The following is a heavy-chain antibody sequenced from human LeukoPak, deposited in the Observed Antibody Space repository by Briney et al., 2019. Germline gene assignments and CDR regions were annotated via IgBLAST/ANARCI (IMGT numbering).Heavy chain of an antibody. D-gene: IGHD5-12*01. J-gene: IGHJ4*02. CDR2: INWNGGST. CDR1: GFTFDDYG. CDR3: ARDDGGYSGYDSRVRRSHFDY. V-gene: IGHV3-20*04. Sequence: GGSLRLSCAASGFTFDDYGMSWVRQAPGKGLEWVSGINWNGGSTVYADSVKGRFTISRDNAKNSLYLQMNSLRAEDTALYYCARDDGGYSGYDSRVRRSHFDYWGQGTLVTVSS.